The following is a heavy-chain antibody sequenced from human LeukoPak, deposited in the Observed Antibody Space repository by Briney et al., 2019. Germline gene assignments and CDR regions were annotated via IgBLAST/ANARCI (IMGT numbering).Heavy chain of an antibody. CDR3: ATSYYYGSGSLKEYYFDY. D-gene: IGHD3-10*01. CDR2: FDPEDGET. CDR1: GYTLTELS. V-gene: IGHV1-24*01. Sequence: ASVKVSCKVSGYTLTELSMHWVRQAPGKGLEWMGGFDPEDGETIYAQKFQGRVTMTEDTSTDTAYMELSSLRSEDTAVYYCATSYYYGSGSLKEYYFDYWGQGTLVTVSS. J-gene: IGHJ4*02.